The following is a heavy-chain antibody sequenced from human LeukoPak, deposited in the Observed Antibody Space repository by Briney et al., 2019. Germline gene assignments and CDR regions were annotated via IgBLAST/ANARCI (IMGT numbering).Heavy chain of an antibody. J-gene: IGHJ3*02. Sequence: SQTLSLTCTVSGGSISSGSYYWSWIRQPAGKGLEWIGRIYTSGSTNYNPSLKSRVTISVDTSKNQFSLKLSSVTAADTAVYYCARAGFPAFDIWGQGTMVTVPS. CDR1: GGSISSGSYY. D-gene: IGHD1-1*01. V-gene: IGHV4-61*02. CDR3: ARAGFPAFDI. CDR2: IYTSGST.